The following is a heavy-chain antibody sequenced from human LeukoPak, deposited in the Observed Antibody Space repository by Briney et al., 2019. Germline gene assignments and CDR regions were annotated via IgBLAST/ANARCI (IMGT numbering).Heavy chain of an antibody. CDR2: IYPGDSDT. D-gene: IGHD3-22*01. J-gene: IGHJ4*02. CDR1: GYSFTSYW. CDR3: ARHESSGYFIGRGTATCDY. V-gene: IGHV5-51*01. Sequence: GESLQISCKGSGYSFTSYWIGWVRQLPGKGLEWMGIIYPGDSDTRYSPSFQGQVTISADKSISTAYLQWSSLKASDTAMYYCARHESSGYFIGRGTATCDYWGQGTLVTVSS.